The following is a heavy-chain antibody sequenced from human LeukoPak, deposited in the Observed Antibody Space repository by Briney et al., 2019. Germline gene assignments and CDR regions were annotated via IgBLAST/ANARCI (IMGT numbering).Heavy chain of an antibody. CDR3: AKCDSSSWYGIDS. D-gene: IGHD6-13*01. CDR1: GFTVYSNY. CDR2: IYSGGNT. V-gene: IGHV3-53*01. Sequence: GGSLRLSCAASGFTVYSNYMGWVRQAPGKGLEWVSVIYSGGNTYYADSVKGRFTIPRDISRNTMDLQMNSLRAEDTAVYYCAKCDSSSWYGIDSWGQGTLVTVPS. J-gene: IGHJ4*02.